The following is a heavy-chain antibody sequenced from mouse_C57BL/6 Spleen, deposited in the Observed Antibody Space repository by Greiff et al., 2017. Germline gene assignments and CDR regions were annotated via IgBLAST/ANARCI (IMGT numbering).Heavy chain of an antibody. D-gene: IGHD3-2*02. CDR1: GFTFSSSA. V-gene: IGHV5-4*03. CDR3: ARAGGQLRPPFHY. CDR2: ISDGGSYT. Sequence: DVMLVESGGGLVKPGGSLKLSCAASGFTFSSSAMSLVRQTPEKRLEWVATISDGGSYTYYPDTVKGRFTLSRHNAKNNQYLQMSHLKSENTAMYYSARAGGQLRPPFHYWGKGTTLTVSS. J-gene: IGHJ2*01.